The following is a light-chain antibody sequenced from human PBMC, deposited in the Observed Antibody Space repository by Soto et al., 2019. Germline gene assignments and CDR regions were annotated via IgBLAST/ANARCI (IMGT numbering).Light chain of an antibody. CDR1: QRVSSTY. V-gene: IGKV3-20*01. CDR2: SAS. J-gene: IGKJ5*01. CDR3: QYYDGSQGIT. Sequence: EIVLTQSPGTLSLSPGERAMLSCRASQRVSSTYLAWYQQKPGQAPRLLIYSASSRAAGIPDPLSGSGSGADFPLTIGSLELEDLAIYYCQYYDGSQGITFGQGARRDIK.